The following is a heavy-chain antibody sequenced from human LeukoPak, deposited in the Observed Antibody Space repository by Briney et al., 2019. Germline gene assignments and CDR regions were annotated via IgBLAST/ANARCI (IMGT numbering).Heavy chain of an antibody. CDR2: ISSSGSTI. D-gene: IGHD5-12*01. J-gene: IGHJ4*02. V-gene: IGHV3-11*04. Sequence: PGGSLRLSCAASGFTFSDYYMSWIRQAPGKGLEWVSYISSSGSTIYYADSVKGRFTISRDNAKNTLFLQMNSLRAEDTAVYYCTTIYSGSVDYWGQGTLVTVSS. CDR3: TTIYSGSVDY. CDR1: GFTFSDYY.